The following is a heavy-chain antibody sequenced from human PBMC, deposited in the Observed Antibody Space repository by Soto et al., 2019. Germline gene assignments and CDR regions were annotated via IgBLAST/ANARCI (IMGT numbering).Heavy chain of an antibody. D-gene: IGHD6-6*01. V-gene: IGHV4-39*01. J-gene: IGHJ5*02. CDR2: MYYTGNK. CDR3: ARRSSSSLGSLFDP. CDR1: GGSISSSTYY. Sequence: PSETLSLTCTVSGGSISSSTYYCDWIRQPPGKGLEWLGVMYYTGNKNYNPSLESRVTMSVDTSKNQFSLKLSDVTPTATAVYYCARRSSSSLGSLFDPWGRGILVTVSS.